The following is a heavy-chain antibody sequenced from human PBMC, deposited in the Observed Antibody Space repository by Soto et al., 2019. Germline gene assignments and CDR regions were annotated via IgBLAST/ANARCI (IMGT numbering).Heavy chain of an antibody. Sequence: GGSLRLSCAASGFTFSSYGMHWVRQAPGKGLEWVAVIWYDGSNKYYADSVKGRFTISRDNSKNTLYLQMNSLRAEDTAVYYCARDDSSGYYFDYWGQGTLVTVS. D-gene: IGHD3-22*01. V-gene: IGHV3-33*01. CDR1: GFTFSSYG. J-gene: IGHJ4*02. CDR2: IWYDGSNK. CDR3: ARDDSSGYYFDY.